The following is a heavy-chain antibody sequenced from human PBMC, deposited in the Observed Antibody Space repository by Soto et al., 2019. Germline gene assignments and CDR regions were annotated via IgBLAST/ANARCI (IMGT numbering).Heavy chain of an antibody. V-gene: IGHV3-48*03. D-gene: IGHD5-12*01. CDR2: ISRSGSSK. Sequence: GGSLRLSCVASEFSFSSYDMNWVRQAPGKGLEWLSYISRSGSSKYYADSVEGRITVSRDNAKKSMFLEITSLRLEDTAVYYCAREGDGYISWSDPWGQGSLVTVSS. J-gene: IGHJ5*02. CDR3: AREGDGYISWSDP. CDR1: EFSFSSYD.